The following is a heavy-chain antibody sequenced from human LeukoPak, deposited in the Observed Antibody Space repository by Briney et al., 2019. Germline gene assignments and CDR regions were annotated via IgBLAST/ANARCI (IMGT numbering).Heavy chain of an antibody. CDR3: ARNHFNQNVFDI. V-gene: IGHV3-30*10. CDR2: VSYGENPY. J-gene: IGHJ3*02. Sequence: PGGSLRLSCAASGFTFSSYAMHWVRQAPGKGLEWVAIVSYGENPYAYTDSVQGRFTISRDDSQSTVHLQMNSLRPEDTAVYFCARNHFNQNVFDIWGQGTMVTVSS. CDR1: GFTFSSYA. D-gene: IGHD1-14*01.